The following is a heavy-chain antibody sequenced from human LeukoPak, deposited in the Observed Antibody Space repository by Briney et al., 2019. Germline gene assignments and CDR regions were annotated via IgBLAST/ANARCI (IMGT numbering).Heavy chain of an antibody. CDR2: INPNSGGT. Sequence: VASVKVSCKASGYTFTGYYMHWVRQAPGQGLEWMGWINPNSGGTNYAQKFQGRVTMTRDTSISTAYMELSRLISDDTAVYYCARDRGDYYGSGSLFDPWGRGTLVTVSS. J-gene: IGHJ5*02. CDR1: GYTFTGYY. CDR3: ARDRGDYYGSGSLFDP. V-gene: IGHV1-2*02. D-gene: IGHD3-10*01.